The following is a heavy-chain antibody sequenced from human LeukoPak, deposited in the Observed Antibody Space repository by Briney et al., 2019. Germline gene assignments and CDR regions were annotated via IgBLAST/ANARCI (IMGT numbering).Heavy chain of an antibody. V-gene: IGHV4-4*02. CDR1: GGSISSSNW. D-gene: IGHD1-14*01. CDR3: TMLRPSTNHAIDA. J-gene: IGHJ5*02. CDR2: IYHSGSA. Sequence: SEALSLTCAVSGGSISSSNWWSWVRQSPGKGLEWIGEIYHSGSANYNPSLDSRITISVDKSKNQLSLKLSSVTAADTAVYYCTMLRPSTNHAIDAWGQGTLVTVSS.